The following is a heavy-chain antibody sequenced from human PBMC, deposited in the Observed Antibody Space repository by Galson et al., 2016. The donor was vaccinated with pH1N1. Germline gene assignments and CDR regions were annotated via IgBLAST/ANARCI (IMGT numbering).Heavy chain of an antibody. D-gene: IGHD3-16*01. CDR1: GGSISSGADY. CDR3: ARVPRGEQLYYFDY. J-gene: IGHJ4*02. V-gene: IGHV4-31*03. Sequence: LSLTCTVSGGSISSGADYWSWIRQHPGKGLEWIGYIFYSGSTYYNPSLRSRVTISVDTSKNQFSLKLSSVTAADTAVYYCARVPRGEQLYYFDYWGQGTLVTVSS. CDR2: IFYSGST.